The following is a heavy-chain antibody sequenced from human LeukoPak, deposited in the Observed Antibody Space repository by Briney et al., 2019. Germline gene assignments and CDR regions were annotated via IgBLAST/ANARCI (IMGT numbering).Heavy chain of an antibody. D-gene: IGHD1-26*01. CDR2: INHSGST. CDR3: ARLPIVGAGSGFNP. J-gene: IGHJ5*02. Sequence: SETLSLTCAVYGGSFSGYYWSWIRQPPGKGLEWIGEINHSGSTNYNPSLKSRVTISVDTSKNQFSLKLSSVTAADTAVYYCARLPIVGAGSGFNPWGQGTLVTVSS. CDR1: GGSFSGYY. V-gene: IGHV4-34*01.